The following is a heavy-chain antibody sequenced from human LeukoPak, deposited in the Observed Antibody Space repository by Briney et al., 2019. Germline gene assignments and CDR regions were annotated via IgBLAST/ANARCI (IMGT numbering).Heavy chain of an antibody. V-gene: IGHV1-2*02. Sequence: ASVKVSCKASGYTFTGFDIHWLRQAPGQGPECMGWLNPNNGGTDLAQKFEGRLTLTRDTSINTAYMELNSLRSDDTAIYYCARKSLWTIDFWGQGSLVTVSS. J-gene: IGHJ4*02. D-gene: IGHD3/OR15-3a*01. CDR2: LNPNNGGT. CDR1: GYTFTGFD. CDR3: ARKSLWTIDF.